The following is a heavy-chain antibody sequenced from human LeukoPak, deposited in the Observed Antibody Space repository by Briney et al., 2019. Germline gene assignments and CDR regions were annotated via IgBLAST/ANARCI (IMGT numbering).Heavy chain of an antibody. J-gene: IGHJ4*02. V-gene: IGHV3-23*01. D-gene: IGHD5-18*01. Sequence: GGSLRLSCAASGFTFSTHAMSWVRQAPGKGLEWVSAISGSGGRTYYADSVKGRFTISRDNSKNTLYLQMNSLRAEDTAVYYCARGGGAMVTGGFDYWGQGTLVTVSS. CDR3: ARGGGAMVTGGFDY. CDR1: GFTFSTHA. CDR2: ISGSGGRT.